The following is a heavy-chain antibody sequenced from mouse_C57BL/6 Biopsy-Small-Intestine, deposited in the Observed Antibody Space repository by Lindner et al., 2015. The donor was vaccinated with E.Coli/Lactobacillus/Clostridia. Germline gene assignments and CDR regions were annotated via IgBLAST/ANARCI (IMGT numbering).Heavy chain of an antibody. CDR2: VYPRDGST. V-gene: IGHV1-85*01. CDR1: GYTFTIYD. D-gene: IGHD1-1*01. CDR3: ARPYYGAFDY. Sequence: VQLQESGAELVKPGASVKLSYKASGYTFTIYDINWVKQRPGQGLEWIGWVYPRDGSTKYNENFKGKATLTVDTSSSTAYMELHSLTSEDSAVYFCARPYYGAFDYWGQGTTLAVSS. J-gene: IGHJ2*01.